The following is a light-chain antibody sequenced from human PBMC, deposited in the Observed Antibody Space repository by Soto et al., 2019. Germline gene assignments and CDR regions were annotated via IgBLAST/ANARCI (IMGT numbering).Light chain of an antibody. CDR1: STDIGAYNY. CDR2: EVT. CDR3: NSYTTLSNRV. V-gene: IGLV2-14*01. J-gene: IGLJ1*01. Sequence: VLTQPASVSGSPGQSITISCTGTSTDIGAYNYVSWYQHHPGKAPKLLIYEVTNRPSGVSNRFSGSKSGNTASLTISGLQAEDEANYYCNSYTTLSNRVFGTGTKVTV.